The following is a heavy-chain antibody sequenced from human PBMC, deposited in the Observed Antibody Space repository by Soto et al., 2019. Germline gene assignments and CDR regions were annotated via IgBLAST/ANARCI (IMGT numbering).Heavy chain of an antibody. CDR1: DASISRYF. Sequence: PETLFLTCTVSDASISRYFWTWVRQPPGKGLEWIGYTHYSGTTKYNTSLKSRVTISVDTSKSQLSLNLNSVTAEDTAVYYGARVNKLDTKRNAFDIWGQVPMVT. CDR2: THYSGTT. J-gene: IGHJ3*02. CDR3: ARVNKLDTKRNAFDI. D-gene: IGHD1-26*01. V-gene: IGHV4-59*01.